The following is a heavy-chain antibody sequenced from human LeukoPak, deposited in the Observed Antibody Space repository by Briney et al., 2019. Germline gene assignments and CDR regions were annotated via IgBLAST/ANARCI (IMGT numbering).Heavy chain of an antibody. CDR3: ARVAGDGYYYYYYYMDV. CDR1: SYIFTSYG. Sequence: ASVKVSCKASSYIFTSYGITWVRQAPGQGLEWVGWISTYEGTTNYAQKFQGRVTMTRDTSTNTAYMELRSLTSDDTAVYYCARVAGDGYYYYYYYMDVWGKGTTVTVS. J-gene: IGHJ6*03. D-gene: IGHD7-27*01. CDR2: ISTYEGTT. V-gene: IGHV1-18*01.